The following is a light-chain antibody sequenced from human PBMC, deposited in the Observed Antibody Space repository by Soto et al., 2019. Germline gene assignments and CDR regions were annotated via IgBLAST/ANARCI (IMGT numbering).Light chain of an antibody. CDR3: ATWDDSLHGHV. J-gene: IGLJ1*01. V-gene: IGLV1-44*01. CDR1: NSNIGSNT. Sequence: QSVLTLPPSASGTPGQRVTVSCSGRNSNIGSNTVTWYQQLPGTAPKLLIYSNNHRPSGVPDRFSGSKSGTSASLAISGLQSEDEADYYCATWDDSLHGHVFGTGTKLTVL. CDR2: SNN.